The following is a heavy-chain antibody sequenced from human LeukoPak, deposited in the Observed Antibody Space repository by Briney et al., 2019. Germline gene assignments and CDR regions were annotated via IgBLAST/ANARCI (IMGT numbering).Heavy chain of an antibody. V-gene: IGHV4-59*08. CDR2: IYCSGST. J-gene: IGHJ4*02. CDR3: ARHGLPPLWFGELLLSSYFDY. CDR1: GGSISSYY. Sequence: SETLSLTCTVSGGSISSYYWSWIRQPPGKGLEWIGYIYCSGSTNYNPSLKSRVTISVDTSKNQFSLKLSSVTAADTAVYYCARHGLPPLWFGELLLSSYFDYWGQGTLVTVSS. D-gene: IGHD3-10*01.